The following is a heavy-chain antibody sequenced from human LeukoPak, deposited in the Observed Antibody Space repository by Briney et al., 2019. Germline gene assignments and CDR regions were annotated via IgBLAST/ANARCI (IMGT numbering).Heavy chain of an antibody. CDR2: INHSGST. CDR1: GGSFSGYY. J-gene: IGHJ6*02. V-gene: IGHV4-34*01. D-gene: IGHD3-22*01. CDR3: AREGHDSSGYYYVDGMDV. Sequence: SETLSLTCAVYGGSFSGYYWSWIRQPPGKGLEWIGEINHSGSTNYNPSLKSRVTISVDTSKNQFSLKLSSVTAADTAVYYCAREGHDSSGYYYVDGMDVWGQGTTVTVSS.